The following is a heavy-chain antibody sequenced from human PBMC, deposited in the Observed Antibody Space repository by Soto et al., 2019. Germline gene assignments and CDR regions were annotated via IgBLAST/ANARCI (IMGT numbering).Heavy chain of an antibody. D-gene: IGHD4-17*01. J-gene: IGHJ4*01. CDR1: GFTFSSYA. CDR3: AKPLLRMSTVTNLFDY. V-gene: IGHV3-23*01. Sequence: GSLRLSCAASGFTFSSYAMSWVRQAPGKGLEWVSAISGSGGSTYYADSVKGRFTISRDNSKNTLYLQMNSLRAEDTAVYYCAKPLLRMSTVTNLFDYSGQGTLVTVSS. CDR2: ISGSGGST.